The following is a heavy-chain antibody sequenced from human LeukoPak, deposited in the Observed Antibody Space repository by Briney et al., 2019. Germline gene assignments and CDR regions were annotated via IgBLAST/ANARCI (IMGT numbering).Heavy chain of an antibody. J-gene: IGHJ4*02. V-gene: IGHV3-21*01. CDR2: ISSSSSYI. Sequence: PGGSLRLSCAASGFTFSSYAMSWVRQAPGKGLEWVSSISSSSSYIYYADSVKGRFTISRDNAKNSLYLQMNSLRAEDTAVYYCARAWKYQLLPFDYWGQGTLVTVSS. CDR1: GFTFSSYA. D-gene: IGHD2-2*01. CDR3: ARAWKYQLLPFDY.